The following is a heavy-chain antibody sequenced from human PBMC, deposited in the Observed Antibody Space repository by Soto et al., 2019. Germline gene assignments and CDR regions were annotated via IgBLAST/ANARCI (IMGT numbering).Heavy chain of an antibody. Sequence: PXGSLKLSCVASGFTFSSYAMSLVSQAPGKGLEWVSAVSGSGGSTYYADSVKGRFTISRDNSKNTLYLQMNSLRAEDTAVYYCAKDLVGATPFFDYWGQGTLVTVSS. CDR2: VSGSGGST. J-gene: IGHJ4*02. D-gene: IGHD1-26*01. CDR1: GFTFSSYA. V-gene: IGHV3-23*01. CDR3: AKDLVGATPFFDY.